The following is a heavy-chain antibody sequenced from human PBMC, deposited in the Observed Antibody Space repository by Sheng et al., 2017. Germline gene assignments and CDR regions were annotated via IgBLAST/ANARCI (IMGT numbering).Heavy chain of an antibody. CDR2: ITGSASST. J-gene: IGHJ4*02. CDR1: GFTFSSYG. D-gene: IGHD3-10*01. V-gene: IGHV3-23*01. Sequence: EVQLLESGGGLVQPGGSLRLSCAASGFTFSSYGMSWVRQAPGKGLEWVSTITGSASSTYYTDSVKGRFTISRDNSKNTLSLQMSTLRAEDTAVYFCARAFSWSTMGVFEYWGQGTLVTVSS. CDR3: ARAFSWSTMGVFEY.